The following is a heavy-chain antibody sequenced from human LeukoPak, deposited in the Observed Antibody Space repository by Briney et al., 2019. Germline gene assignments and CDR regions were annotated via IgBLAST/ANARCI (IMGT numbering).Heavy chain of an antibody. J-gene: IGHJ4*02. V-gene: IGHV1-18*01. CDR3: ARDWAGSGWYLSAY. CDR1: GYTFTSYG. D-gene: IGHD6-19*01. Sequence: GASVKVSCKASGYTFTSYGISWVRQAPGQGLEWLGWISVYNGNTNYAQKFHDRVTMTTDTSTSTAHMELRSLRFDDTAVYYCARDWAGSGWYLSAYWGQGTLVTVSS. CDR2: ISVYNGNT.